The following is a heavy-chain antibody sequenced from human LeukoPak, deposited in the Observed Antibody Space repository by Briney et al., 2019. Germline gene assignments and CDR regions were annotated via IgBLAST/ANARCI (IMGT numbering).Heavy chain of an antibody. D-gene: IGHD2/OR15-2a*01. J-gene: IGHJ4*02. CDR2: IGSSGSYI. CDR3: AREPIYGLNFDY. V-gene: IGHV3-21*01. Sequence: PGGSLRLSCAASGFTFSSYSMNWVRQAPGKGLEWVSSIGSSGSYIYYADSVKGRFTISRDNANKSLYLQLNSLRAEDTAVYFCAREPIYGLNFDYWGQGTLVTVSS. CDR1: GFTFSSYS.